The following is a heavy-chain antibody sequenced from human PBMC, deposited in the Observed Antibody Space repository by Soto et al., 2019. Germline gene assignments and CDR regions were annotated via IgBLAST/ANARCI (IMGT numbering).Heavy chain of an antibody. V-gene: IGHV3-30*06. CDR1: GFTFGTFA. CDR3: ARAPTSRFDY. J-gene: IGHJ4*02. CDR2: ISSDTYTQ. Sequence: PGGSLRLSCAASGFTFGTFAMHWVRQAPGKGLEWVAVISSDTYTQYYADSVRGRFTISRDNSKNTLFLQMSSLRTEDTAVYFCARAPTSRFDYWCQGAMVTVYS.